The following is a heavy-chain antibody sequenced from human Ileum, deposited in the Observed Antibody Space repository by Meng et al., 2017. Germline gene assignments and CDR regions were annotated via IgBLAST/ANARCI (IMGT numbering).Heavy chain of an antibody. D-gene: IGHD2-15*01. Sequence: GSLRLSCTVSGGSISSYHWSWIRQPPGKGLEWIGYIYYSGSTNYNTSLKSRLTISLDTSKNQFSLKLSSMTAADTAVYYWARVAGCSGGGCHRDWGQGTLV. CDR1: GGSISSYH. CDR3: ARVAGCSGGGCHRD. J-gene: IGHJ4*02. CDR2: IYYSGST. V-gene: IGHV4-59*01.